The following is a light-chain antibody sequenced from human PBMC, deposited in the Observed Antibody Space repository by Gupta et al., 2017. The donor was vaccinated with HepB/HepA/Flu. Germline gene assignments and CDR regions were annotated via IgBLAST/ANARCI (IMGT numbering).Light chain of an antibody. V-gene: IGKV4-1*01. CDR3: HQDYTIIT. Sequence: DIVMTQSPDSLAVSLGERATINCKSSQSLLYRSSNKNCLAWYQLKPGQPPKLLISWASTREYGVPDRFSGSGSGKEFTLTSSRREDEDVAIYYGHQDYTIITFGGGTKVEIK. J-gene: IGKJ4*01. CDR2: WAS. CDR1: QSLLYRSSNKNC.